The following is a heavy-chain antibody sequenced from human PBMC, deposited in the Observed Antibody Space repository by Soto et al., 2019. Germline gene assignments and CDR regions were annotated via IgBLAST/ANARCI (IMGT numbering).Heavy chain of an antibody. CDR3: ARVPSPVWSGYQIMDNWFDP. CDR2: IYYSGST. CDR1: GGSISSYY. D-gene: IGHD3-3*01. Sequence: PSETLSLTCTVSGGSISSYYWSWIRQPPGKGLEWIGYIYYSGSTNYNPSLKSRVTISVDTSKNQFSLKLSSVTAADTAVYYCARVPSPVWSGYQIMDNWFDPWGQGTLVTVSS. J-gene: IGHJ5*02. V-gene: IGHV4-59*01.